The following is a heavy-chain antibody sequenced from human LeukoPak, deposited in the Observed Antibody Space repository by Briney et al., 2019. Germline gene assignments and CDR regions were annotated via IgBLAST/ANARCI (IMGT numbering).Heavy chain of an antibody. V-gene: IGHV3-21*01. J-gene: IGHJ6*02. CDR1: GCTFSSYS. Sequence: PGGSLRLSCAASGCTFSSYSMNWVRQAAGKGLEWVSSIGSSSSYIYYADSVKGRFTISRDNAKNSLYLQMNSLRAEDTAVYYCARSQLLSYGMDVWGQGTTVTVSS. D-gene: IGHD2-2*01. CDR2: IGSSSSYI. CDR3: ARSQLLSYGMDV.